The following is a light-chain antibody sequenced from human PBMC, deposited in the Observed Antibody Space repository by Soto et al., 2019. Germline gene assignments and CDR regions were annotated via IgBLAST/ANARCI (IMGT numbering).Light chain of an antibody. CDR1: QSVGSN. CDR3: QHYNMWPHMLS. J-gene: IGKJ4*01. CDR2: DAS. V-gene: IGKV3-15*01. Sequence: DIVLTQSPGTLSLSPGERGTLSCRASQSVGSNLAWYQHKPGQAPRLLIYDASTRATGVPATLSGSGSGTAFTLTISSLQSDDFAIYYCQHYNMWPHMLSFGGGTKVEIK.